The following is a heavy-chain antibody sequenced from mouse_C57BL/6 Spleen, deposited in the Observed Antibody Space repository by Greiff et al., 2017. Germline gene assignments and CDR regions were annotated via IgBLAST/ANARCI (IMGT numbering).Heavy chain of an antibody. CDR1: GYTFTSYW. CDR2: IDPSDSET. V-gene: IGHV1-52*01. Sequence: VQLQQPGAELVRPGSSVKLSCKASGYTFTSYWMHWVKQRPIQGLEWIGNIDPSDSETHYNQKFKDKATLTVDKSSSTAYMQLSSLTSEDSAVYYCARSKDPSWFAYWGQGTLVTVSA. CDR3: ARSKDPSWFAY. J-gene: IGHJ3*01.